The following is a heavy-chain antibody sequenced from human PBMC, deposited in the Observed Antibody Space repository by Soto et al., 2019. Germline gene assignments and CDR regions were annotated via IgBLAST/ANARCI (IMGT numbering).Heavy chain of an antibody. Sequence: QVQLVQSGAEVKKPGASVKVSCKASGYTFTSYGISWVRQAPGQGLEWMGWISAYNGNTNYAQKLQGRATMTTDTSTSTAYMELRSLRSDDTAVYYCARGALRFLEWLLQDGMDVWGQGTTVTVSS. J-gene: IGHJ6*02. V-gene: IGHV1-18*01. D-gene: IGHD3-3*01. CDR2: ISAYNGNT. CDR3: ARGALRFLEWLLQDGMDV. CDR1: GYTFTSYG.